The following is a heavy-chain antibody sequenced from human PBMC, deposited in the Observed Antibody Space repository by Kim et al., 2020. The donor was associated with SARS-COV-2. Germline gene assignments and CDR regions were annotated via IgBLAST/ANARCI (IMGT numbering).Heavy chain of an antibody. V-gene: IGHV3-23*01. CDR1: GFTFSSYA. CDR2: IRGSGGST. CDR3: AKDKGAMRKSFDY. J-gene: IGHJ4*02. Sequence: GGSLRLSCAASGFTFSSYAMSWVRQAPGKGLEWVSGIRGSGGSTYYADSVQGRFTISRDNSKNTLYLQMNSLRAEDTAVYYCAKDKGAMRKSFDYWGQGTLVTVSS.